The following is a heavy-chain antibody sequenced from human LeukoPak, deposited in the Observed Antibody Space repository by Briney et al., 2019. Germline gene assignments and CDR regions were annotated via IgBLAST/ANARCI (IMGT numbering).Heavy chain of an antibody. CDR1: GFTFNSYA. CDR3: ARDVGGGYYSPTY. Sequence: PGGSLRLPCAASGFTFNSYAMNWVRQAPGKGLEWISFIDPSSRTIYYADSVKGRFTISRDNAKRSLYLQMNSLRDEDTALYYCARDVGGGYYSPTYWGQGTLVTVSS. CDR2: IDPSSRTI. D-gene: IGHD1-26*01. J-gene: IGHJ4*02. V-gene: IGHV3-48*02.